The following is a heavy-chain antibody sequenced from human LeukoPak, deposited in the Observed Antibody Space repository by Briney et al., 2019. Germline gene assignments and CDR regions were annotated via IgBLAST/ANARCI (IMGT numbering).Heavy chain of an antibody. V-gene: IGHV4-39*07. CDR1: GGSISSSSYY. J-gene: IGHJ4*02. D-gene: IGHD7-27*01. CDR3: ARASWGYVDY. CDR2: IYYSGST. Sequence: SETLSLTCTVSGGSISSSSYYWGWIRQPPGKGLEWIGSIYYSGSTYYNPSLKSRVTISVDTSKNQFSLKLSSVTAADTAVYYCARASWGYVDYWGQGTLVTVSS.